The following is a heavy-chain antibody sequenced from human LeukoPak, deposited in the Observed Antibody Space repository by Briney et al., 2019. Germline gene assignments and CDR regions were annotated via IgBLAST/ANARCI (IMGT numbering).Heavy chain of an antibody. D-gene: IGHD4-17*01. CDR1: GGTFSSYA. V-gene: IGHV1-46*01. CDR3: ARDFGDDNWFDP. J-gene: IGHJ5*02. Sequence: SVKVSCKASGGTFSSYAISWVRQAPGQGLEWMGIINPSGGSTSYAQKFQGRVTMTRDTSTSTAYMELSSLRSEDTAVYYCARDFGDDNWFDPWGQGTLVTVSS. CDR2: INPSGGST.